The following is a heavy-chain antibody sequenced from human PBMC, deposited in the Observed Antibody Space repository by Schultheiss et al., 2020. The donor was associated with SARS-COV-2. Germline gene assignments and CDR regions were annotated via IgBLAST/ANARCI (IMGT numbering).Heavy chain of an antibody. CDR3: AKDLSSWRPDAFDI. D-gene: IGHD6-13*01. CDR2: IKSKTDGGTT. V-gene: IGHV3-15*01. Sequence: GGSLRLSCAASGFTFSNAWMSWVRQAPGKGLEWVGRIKSKTDGGTTDYAAPVKGRFTISRDNSKNTLYLQMNSLRAEDTAVYYCAKDLSSWRPDAFDIWGQGTMVTVSS. CDR1: GFTFSNAW. J-gene: IGHJ3*02.